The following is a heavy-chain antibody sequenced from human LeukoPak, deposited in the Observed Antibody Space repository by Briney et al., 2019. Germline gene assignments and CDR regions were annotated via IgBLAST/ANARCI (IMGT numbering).Heavy chain of an antibody. CDR1: GYSISSGYY. D-gene: IGHD3-22*01. V-gene: IGHV4-38-2*01. J-gene: IGHJ4*02. Sequence: PSETLSLTCAVSGYSISSGYYWGWIRQPPGKGLEWIGSIYHSGSTYYSPSLKSRVTISVDTSKNQFSLKLSSVTAADTAVYYCARGGLPSVVVFDYWGQGTLVTVSS. CDR3: ARGGLPSVVVFDY. CDR2: IYHSGST.